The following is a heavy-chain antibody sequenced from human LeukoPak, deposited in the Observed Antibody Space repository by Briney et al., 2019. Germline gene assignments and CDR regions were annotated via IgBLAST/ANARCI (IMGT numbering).Heavy chain of an antibody. CDR1: GYTFTSYG. J-gene: IGHJ6*03. Sequence: ASVKVSCKASGYTFTSYGISWVRQAPGQGLEWMGWISAYSGNTNYAQKLQGRVTMTTDTSTSTAYMELRSLRSDDTAVYYCASITIFDYYYYMDVWGKGTTVTVSS. D-gene: IGHD3-3*01. V-gene: IGHV1-18*01. CDR3: ASITIFDYYYYMDV. CDR2: ISAYSGNT.